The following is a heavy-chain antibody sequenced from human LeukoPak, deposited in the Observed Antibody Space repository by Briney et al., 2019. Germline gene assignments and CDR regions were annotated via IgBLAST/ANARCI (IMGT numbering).Heavy chain of an antibody. D-gene: IGHD3-9*01. CDR2: IYYSGST. V-gene: IGHV4-59*08. CDR1: GGSISSYY. J-gene: IGHJ3*02. Sequence: SETLSLTCTVSGGSISSYYWSWIRQPPGKGLEWIGYIYYSGSTNYNPSLKSRVTISVDTSKNQFSLKLSSVTAADTAVYYCASPSGDYDILTGPNDAFDIWGQGTMVTVSS. CDR3: ASPSGDYDILTGPNDAFDI.